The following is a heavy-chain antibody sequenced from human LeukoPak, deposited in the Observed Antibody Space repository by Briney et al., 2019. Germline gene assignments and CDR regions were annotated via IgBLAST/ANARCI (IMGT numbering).Heavy chain of an antibody. D-gene: IGHD1-26*01. CDR1: GDSISSYY. CDR2: NYTSGST. CDR3: ARATVGARDAFDI. V-gene: IGHV4-4*07. Sequence: SETLSLTCTVSGDSISSYYWSWIRQPAGKGLEWIGRNYTSGSTNYNPSLKSRVTMSVDTSKNQLSLKLSSVTAADTAVYFCARATVGARDAFDIWGQGTMVTVSS. J-gene: IGHJ3*02.